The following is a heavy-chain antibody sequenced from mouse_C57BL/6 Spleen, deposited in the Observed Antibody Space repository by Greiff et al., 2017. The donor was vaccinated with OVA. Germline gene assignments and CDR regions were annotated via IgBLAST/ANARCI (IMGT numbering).Heavy chain of an antibody. CDR1: GYAFSSSW. J-gene: IGHJ4*01. V-gene: IGHV1-82*01. CDR2: IYPGDGDT. CDR3: ARRGYGSSYAMDY. Sequence: QVQLQQSGPELVKPGASVKISCKASGYAFSSSWMNRVKQRPGKGLEWIGRIYPGDGDTNYNGKFKGKATLTADKSSSTAYMQLSSLTSEDSAVYFCARRGYGSSYAMDYWGQGTSVTVSS. D-gene: IGHD1-1*01.